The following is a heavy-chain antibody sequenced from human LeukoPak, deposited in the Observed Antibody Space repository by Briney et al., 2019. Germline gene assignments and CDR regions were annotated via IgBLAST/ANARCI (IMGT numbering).Heavy chain of an antibody. Sequence: SETLSLTCTDSGGSISSSSYYWGWIRQPPGKGLEWIGSIYYSGSTYYNPSLKSRVTISVDTSKNQFSLKLTSVTAADTAVYFCARFSMLRGVDYWGQGTLVTVSS. CDR3: ARFSMLRGVDY. D-gene: IGHD3-10*01. V-gene: IGHV4-39*07. CDR2: IYYSGST. J-gene: IGHJ4*02. CDR1: GGSISSSSYY.